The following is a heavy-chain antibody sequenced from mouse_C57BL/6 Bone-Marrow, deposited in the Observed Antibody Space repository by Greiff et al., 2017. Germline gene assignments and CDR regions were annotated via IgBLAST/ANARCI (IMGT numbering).Heavy chain of an antibody. D-gene: IGHD3-2*02. V-gene: IGHV1-69*01. CDR1: GYTFTSYW. Sequence: QVQLKQPGAELVMPGASVKLSCKASGYTFTSYWMHWVKQRPGQGLEWIGEIDPSDSYTNYNQKFKGKSTLTVAKSSSTAYMQLSSLTSEDSAVYYCARGQGVAQATGDYFDYWGQGTTLTVSS. CDR2: IDPSDSYT. J-gene: IGHJ2*01. CDR3: ARGQGVAQATGDYFDY.